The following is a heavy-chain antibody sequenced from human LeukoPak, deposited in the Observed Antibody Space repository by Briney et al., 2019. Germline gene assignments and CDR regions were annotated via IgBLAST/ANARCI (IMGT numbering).Heavy chain of an antibody. Sequence: APVKVSCKVSGYTLTELSMHWVRQAPGKGLEWMGGFDPEDGETIYAQKFQGRVTMTEDTSTDTAYMELSSLRSEDTAVYYCATVTIFGVVTQLFPYWGQGTLVAVSS. CDR3: ATVTIFGVVTQLFPY. J-gene: IGHJ4*02. D-gene: IGHD3-3*01. CDR2: FDPEDGET. V-gene: IGHV1-24*01. CDR1: GYTLTELS.